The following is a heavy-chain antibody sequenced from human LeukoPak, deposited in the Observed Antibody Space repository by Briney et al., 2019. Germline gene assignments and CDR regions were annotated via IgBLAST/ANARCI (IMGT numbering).Heavy chain of an antibody. V-gene: IGHV5-10-1*01. J-gene: IGHJ5*02. D-gene: IGHD3-10*01. CDR3: ARQFFLADGSGSYWFDP. Sequence: GESLKISWKGSGYSFTSYWISWVRQMPGKGLGGMGRIYPSDSYTNYSPSFQGHVTISADKSISTAYLQWSSLKASDTAMYYCARQFFLADGSGSYWFDPWGQGTLVTVSS. CDR2: IYPSDSYT. CDR1: GYSFTSYW.